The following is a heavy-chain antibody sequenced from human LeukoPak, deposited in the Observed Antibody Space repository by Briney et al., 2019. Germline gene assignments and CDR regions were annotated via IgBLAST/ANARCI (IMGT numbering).Heavy chain of an antibody. D-gene: IGHD3-9*01. CDR2: ISGSGRQT. V-gene: IGHV3-23*01. J-gene: IGHJ4*02. CDR1: GFTFSSYA. CDR3: AKHLRTHVWFFDY. Sequence: QPGGSLRLSFAASGFTFSSYALSWVRQAPGKGLEWVSLISGSGRQTEYGDSVKGRFTISRDNSKNTLSLQINSLKAEDTAIYYCAKHLRTHVWFFDYWGQGTLVTVSS.